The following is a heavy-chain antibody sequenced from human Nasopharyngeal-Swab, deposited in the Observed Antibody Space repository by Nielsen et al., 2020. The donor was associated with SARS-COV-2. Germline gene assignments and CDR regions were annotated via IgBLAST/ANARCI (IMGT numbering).Heavy chain of an antibody. Sequence: GESLKISCAASGFTFSSYSMNWVRQAPGKGLGWVSSISSSSSYIYYADSVKGRFTISRDNAKNSLYLQMNSLRAEDTAVYYCARARGEQWLVRSRYMDVWGKGTTVTVSS. D-gene: IGHD6-19*01. CDR1: GFTFSSYS. CDR2: ISSSSSYI. V-gene: IGHV3-21*01. CDR3: ARARGEQWLVRSRYMDV. J-gene: IGHJ6*03.